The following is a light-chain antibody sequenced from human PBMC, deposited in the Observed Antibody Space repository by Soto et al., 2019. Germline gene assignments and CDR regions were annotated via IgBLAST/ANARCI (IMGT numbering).Light chain of an antibody. V-gene: IGKV3-15*01. CDR1: QSVSSK. Sequence: EIALTQSPATLSVSPGERATLSCRASQSVSSKLAWYQQKPGQAPRLLIYAASTRAAGIPARFSGSGSGTEFTLTISSLQSEDFAVYYCQQYNDWRTFGQGTKVEIK. CDR2: AAS. CDR3: QQYNDWRT. J-gene: IGKJ2*01.